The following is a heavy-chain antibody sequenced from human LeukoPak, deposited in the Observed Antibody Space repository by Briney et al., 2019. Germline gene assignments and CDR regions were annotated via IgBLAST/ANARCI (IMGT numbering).Heavy chain of an antibody. Sequence: ASVKVSCKASGYTFTGYYMHWVRQAPGQGLEWMGWINPNSGGTNYAQKFQGRVTMTRDTSISTAYMELSRLRSDDTAVYSCTESLVPAASFDYWGQGTLVTVSS. V-gene: IGHV1-2*02. D-gene: IGHD2-2*01. CDR1: GYTFTGYY. CDR2: INPNSGGT. CDR3: TESLVPAASFDY. J-gene: IGHJ4*02.